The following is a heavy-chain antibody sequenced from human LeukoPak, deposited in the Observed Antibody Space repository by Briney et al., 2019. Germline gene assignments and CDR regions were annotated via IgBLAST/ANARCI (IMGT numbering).Heavy chain of an antibody. D-gene: IGHD1-26*01. CDR1: GGSISSYY. CDR2: IYYSGST. CDR3: ARYPHDSQKWELLKGAFDP. J-gene: IGHJ5*02. V-gene: IGHV4-59*01. Sequence: PSETLSLTCTVSGGSISSYYWSWIRQPPGKGLEWIGYIYYSGSTNYNPSLKSRVTISVDTSKNQFSLKLSSVTAADTAVYYCARYPHDSQKWELLKGAFDPWGQGTLVTVSS.